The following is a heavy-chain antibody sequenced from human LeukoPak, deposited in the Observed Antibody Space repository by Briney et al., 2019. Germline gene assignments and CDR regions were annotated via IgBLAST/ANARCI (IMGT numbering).Heavy chain of an antibody. CDR2: IYYSGST. CDR1: GGSVSSGSYY. J-gene: IGHJ6*02. Sequence: SETLSLTCTVSGGSVSSGSYYWSWIRQPPGKGLEWIGYIYYSGSTNYNPSLKSRVTISVDTSKNQFSLKLSSVTAADTAVYYCAREGPPFWSGPDYGMDVWGQGTTVTVSS. V-gene: IGHV4-61*01. CDR3: AREGPPFWSGPDYGMDV. D-gene: IGHD3-3*01.